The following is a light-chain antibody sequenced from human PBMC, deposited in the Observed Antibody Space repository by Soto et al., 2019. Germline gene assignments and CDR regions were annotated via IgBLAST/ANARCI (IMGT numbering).Light chain of an antibody. CDR1: QDIRNY. V-gene: IGKV1-27*01. Sequence: DIQMTQSPSSLSASVGDRATITCRASQDIRNYVAWYQQKPGKVPKVLISAASTLHSGVPTRFSGSGSRTDCTLTISSLQPEDAASYYCQNYKTPPIACGPGTKVDIK. CDR3: QNYKTPPIA. J-gene: IGKJ3*01. CDR2: AAS.